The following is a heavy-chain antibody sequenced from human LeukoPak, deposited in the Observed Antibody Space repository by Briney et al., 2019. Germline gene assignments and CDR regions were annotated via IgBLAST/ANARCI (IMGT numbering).Heavy chain of an antibody. CDR2: ISSSSSTI. D-gene: IGHD5-18*01. CDR3: AREGTAMDFDY. V-gene: IGHV3-48*01. CDR1: GFTFSSYS. J-gene: IGHJ4*02. Sequence: GGSLRLSCAASGFTFSSYSMNWVRQARGEGLEWVSYISSSSSTIYYADSVKGRFTISRDNAKNSLYLQMNRLRAEDTAVYYCAREGTAMDFDYWGQGTLVTVSS.